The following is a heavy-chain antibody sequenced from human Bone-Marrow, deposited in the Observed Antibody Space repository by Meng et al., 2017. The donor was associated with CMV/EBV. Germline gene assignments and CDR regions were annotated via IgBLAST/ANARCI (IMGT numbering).Heavy chain of an antibody. CDR3: ARAFCSTTSCYWFSYYYGMDV. Sequence: GSLRLSCTVSGGSISSYYWSWIRQPPGKGLEWIGYIYYSGSTNYNPSLKSRVTISVDTSKNQFSLKLSSVTAADTAVYYCARAFCSTTSCYWFSYYYGMDVWGQGTTVTGSS. CDR1: GGSISSYY. V-gene: IGHV4-59*01. J-gene: IGHJ6*01. D-gene: IGHD2-2*01. CDR2: IYYSGST.